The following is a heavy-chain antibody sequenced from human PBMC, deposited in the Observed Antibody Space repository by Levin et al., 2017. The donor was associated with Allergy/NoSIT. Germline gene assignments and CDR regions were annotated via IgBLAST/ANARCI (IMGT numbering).Heavy chain of an antibody. CDR1: GYTFTDYY. J-gene: IGHJ1*01. CDR2: INPNSGVT. CDR3: ARDPGIPAAGNYFQY. Sequence: ASVKVSCKTSGYTFTDYYVHWVRQAPGQGLEWMGRINPNSGVTNSAQKFQGRVTMTTDTSISTAYMELSSLRSDDTAVYYCARDPGIPAAGNYFQYWGQGTLVTVSS. D-gene: IGHD6-13*01. V-gene: IGHV1-2*06.